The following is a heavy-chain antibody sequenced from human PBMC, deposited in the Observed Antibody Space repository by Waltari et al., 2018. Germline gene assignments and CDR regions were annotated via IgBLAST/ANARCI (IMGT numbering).Heavy chain of an antibody. CDR3: AIGPPSGHWDPGYFEY. Sequence: EVQLVESGGDLVQPGGSLRLSCAASGFTFSDYWMSWVRQAPGKGLEWVANIKHDGGETYYVDSVKGRFTISRDNAKNSLYLQLNSLRAEDTAVYYCAIGPPSGHWDPGYFEYWGQGTLVTVSS. CDR2: IKHDGGET. CDR1: GFTFSDYW. V-gene: IGHV3-7*01. J-gene: IGHJ4*02. D-gene: IGHD3-10*01.